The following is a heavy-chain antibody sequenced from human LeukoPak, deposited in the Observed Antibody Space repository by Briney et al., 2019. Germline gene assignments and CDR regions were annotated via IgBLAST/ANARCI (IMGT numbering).Heavy chain of an antibody. Sequence: GGSLRLSCAASGFTFSSYAMSWVRQAPGKGLEWVSGISGSGDNAYYADSVKGRFTISRDNSKNTLYVQVNSLGTEDTAAYYCAKGSYYDSSGSFYFDYWGQGTLVTVSS. J-gene: IGHJ4*02. CDR2: ISGSGDNA. V-gene: IGHV3-23*01. CDR1: GFTFSSYA. CDR3: AKGSYYDSSGSFYFDY. D-gene: IGHD3-22*01.